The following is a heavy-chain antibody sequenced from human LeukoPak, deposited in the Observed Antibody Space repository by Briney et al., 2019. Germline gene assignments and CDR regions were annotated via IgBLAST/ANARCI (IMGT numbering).Heavy chain of an antibody. D-gene: IGHD2-2*01. V-gene: IGHV4-59*01. CDR1: GGSIRGYY. CDR3: ARGAYCSSTSCYPWENDYYYMDV. CDR2: IYYSGST. J-gene: IGHJ6*03. Sequence: SETLSLTCTVSGGSIRGYYWSWIRQPPGKGLEWIGYIYYSGSTKYNPSLKSRVTISVDTSKNQFSLKLSSVTAADTAVYYCARGAYCSSTSCYPWENDYYYMDVWGKGTTVTVSS.